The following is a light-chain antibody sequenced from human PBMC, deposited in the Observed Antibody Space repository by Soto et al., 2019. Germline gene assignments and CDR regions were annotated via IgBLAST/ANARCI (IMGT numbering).Light chain of an antibody. CDR1: QTINKN. CDR3: QQCFSTPIT. J-gene: IGKJ5*01. CDR2: GSS. Sequence: DIQMTQSPSSLSASVGDRVIITCRASQTINKNLNWYQQRPGKAPNLLIYGSSGLQSGFPSRFSGSGYGTDFSLTISSLQPEDFATYYCQQCFSTPITVGQGTRLEIK. V-gene: IGKV1-39*01.